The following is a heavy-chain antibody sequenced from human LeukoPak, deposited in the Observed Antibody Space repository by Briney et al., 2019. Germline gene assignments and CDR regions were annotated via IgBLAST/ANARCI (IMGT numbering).Heavy chain of an antibody. CDR2: IYSGGST. J-gene: IGHJ5*02. D-gene: IGHD3-3*01. Sequence: GGSLRLSCAASGFTVSSNYMSWVRQAPGKGLEWVSVIYSGGSTYYADSVKGRFTISRDNSKNTLYLQINSLRAEDTAVYYCARVSTDYDFWSCYYKGNWFDPWGQGTLVTVSS. CDR3: ARVSTDYDFWSCYYKGNWFDP. V-gene: IGHV3-66*02. CDR1: GFTVSSNY.